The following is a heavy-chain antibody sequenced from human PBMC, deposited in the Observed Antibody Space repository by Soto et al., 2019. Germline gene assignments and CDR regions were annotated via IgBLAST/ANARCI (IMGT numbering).Heavy chain of an antibody. CDR3: ARAKPYYYGSGSYKPKGDAFDI. V-gene: IGHV1-46*03. CDR2: INPSGGST. J-gene: IGHJ3*02. CDR1: GYTFTSYY. Sequence: ASVKVSCKASGYTFTSYYMHWVRQAPGQGLEWIGIINPSGGSTSYAQKFQGRVTMTRDTSTSTVYMELSSLRSEDTAVYYCARAKPYYYGSGSYKPKGDAFDIWGQGTMVTVSS. D-gene: IGHD3-10*01.